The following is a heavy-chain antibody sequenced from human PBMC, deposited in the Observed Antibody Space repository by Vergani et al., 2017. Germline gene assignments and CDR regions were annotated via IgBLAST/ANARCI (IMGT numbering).Heavy chain of an antibody. Sequence: QVQLQESGPGLVKPSQTLSLTCTVSGGSISSGSYYWSWIRQPAGKGLEWIGRIYTSGSTNYNPSLKSRVTISVDTSKNQFSLKLSSVTAADTAVYYCAREKEELSYYYYGMDVWGQGTTVTVSS. D-gene: IGHD2/OR15-2a*01. CDR2: IYTSGST. V-gene: IGHV4-61*02. J-gene: IGHJ6*02. CDR1: GGSISSGSYY. CDR3: AREKEELSYYYYGMDV.